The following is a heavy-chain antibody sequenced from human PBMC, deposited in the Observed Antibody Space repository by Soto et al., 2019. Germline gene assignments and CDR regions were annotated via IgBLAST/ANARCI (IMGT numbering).Heavy chain of an antibody. CDR3: GGGPDYRNNYYYGMDV. V-gene: IGHV3-23*01. Sequence: GGSLRLSCTASGFIFDSYAMSWVRQAPGKGLECIPTISGSGHNTYYADSVKGRFTISRDSSKDTVYLQVNNLRADDTAVYFCGGGPDYRNNYYYGMDVWGQGTTVTVSS. CDR2: ISGSGHNT. D-gene: IGHD3-10*01. CDR1: GFIFDSYA. J-gene: IGHJ6*02.